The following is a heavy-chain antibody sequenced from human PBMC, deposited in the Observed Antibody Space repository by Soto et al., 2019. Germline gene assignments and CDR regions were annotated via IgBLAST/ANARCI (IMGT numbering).Heavy chain of an antibody. Sequence: EVQLVESGGGLVKPGGSLRLSCAASGFTFSSYSMNWVRQAPGKGLEWVSSISSSSSYIYYADSVKGRFTISRDNAKNSLFLKRNSLGAAHPAVYYLGREGYGAQGRLVTVSS. V-gene: IGHV3-21*01. CDR1: GFTFSSYS. CDR2: ISSSSSYI. J-gene: IGHJ4*02. CDR3: GREGY.